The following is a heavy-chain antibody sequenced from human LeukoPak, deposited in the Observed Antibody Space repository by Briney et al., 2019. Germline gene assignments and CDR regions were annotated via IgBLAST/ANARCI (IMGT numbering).Heavy chain of an antibody. D-gene: IGHD1-26*01. Sequence: SETLSLTCTVSGYSISGGFYWDWIRQPPGKGLEWIGSIYHSGTSYYNPSLKSRVTISVDTSKNHFSLNLSSVTAADTAVYYCARGVGDTTFGLVDYWGQGTLVTVSS. J-gene: IGHJ4*02. CDR2: IYHSGTS. V-gene: IGHV4-38-2*02. CDR1: GYSISGGFY. CDR3: ARGVGDTTFGLVDY.